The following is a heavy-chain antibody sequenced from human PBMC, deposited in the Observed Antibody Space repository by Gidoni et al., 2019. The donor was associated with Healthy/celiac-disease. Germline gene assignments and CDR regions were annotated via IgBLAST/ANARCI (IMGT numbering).Heavy chain of an antibody. CDR3: ARVCGEWLSAAEYYFDY. V-gene: IGHV3-7*01. CDR1: GFTFSSYW. D-gene: IGHD3-3*01. J-gene: IGHJ4*02. Sequence: EVQLVESGGGLVQPGGSLRLSCAASGFTFSSYWMSWVRQAPGKGLEWVANIKQDGSEKYYVDSVKGRFTISRDNAKNSLYLQMNSLRAEDTAVYYCARVCGEWLSAAEYYFDYWGQGTLVTVSS. CDR2: IKQDGSEK.